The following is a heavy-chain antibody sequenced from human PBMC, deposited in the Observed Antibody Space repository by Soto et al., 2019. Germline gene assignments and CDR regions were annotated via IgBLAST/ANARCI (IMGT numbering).Heavy chain of an antibody. CDR2: IFYTGST. Sequence: SETLSLTCTVSGGSISGHYWFWIRQSPGKGLEWIGYIFYTGSTNYNPSLKSRITLSADTSKNQFSLRLNSVTAADTAVYYCARVGSSGWSPDYWDRGTLRTVST. CDR3: ARVGSSGWSPDY. V-gene: IGHV4-59*11. CDR1: GGSISGHY. J-gene: IGHJ4*02. D-gene: IGHD6-19*01.